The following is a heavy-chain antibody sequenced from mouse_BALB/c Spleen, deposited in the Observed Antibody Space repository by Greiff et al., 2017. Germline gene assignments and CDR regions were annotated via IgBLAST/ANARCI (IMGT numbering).Heavy chain of an antibody. CDR2: ISDGGSYT. J-gene: IGHJ2*01. CDR1: GFTFSDYY. D-gene: IGHD2-3*01. CDR3: ARGGDGDY. Sequence: EVQLVESGGGLAKPGGSLKLSCAASGFTFSDYYMYWVRQTPEKRLEWVATISDGGSYTYYPDSVKGRFTISRDNAKNNLYLQMSSLKSEDTAMYYCARGGDGDYWGQGTTLTVSS. V-gene: IGHV5-4*02.